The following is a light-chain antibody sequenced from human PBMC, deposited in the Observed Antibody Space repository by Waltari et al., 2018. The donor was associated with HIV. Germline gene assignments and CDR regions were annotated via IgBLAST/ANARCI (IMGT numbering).Light chain of an antibody. V-gene: IGKV1-39*01. Sequence: DIQMTQSPSSLSASVGDRVTITCRASQNIHNYVNWYQQKPGRAPTLLIYTSSYLQRGVPSRFSGSGSGTDFTLAISRLQPEDFATYYCQQSYSTPQTFGQGINVEVK. J-gene: IGKJ1*01. CDR2: TSS. CDR3: QQSYSTPQT. CDR1: QNIHNY.